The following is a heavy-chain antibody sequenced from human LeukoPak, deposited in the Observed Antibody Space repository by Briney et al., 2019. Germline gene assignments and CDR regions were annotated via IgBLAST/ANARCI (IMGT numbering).Heavy chain of an antibody. J-gene: IGHJ4*02. V-gene: IGHV4-30-4*01. Sequence: SETLSLTCTVSGGSISSGDYYWSWIRQPPGKGLEWIGYIYYSRSTYYNPSLKSRVTISVDTSKNQFSLKLSSVTAADTAVYYCARAVFVVVPAANFDYWGQGTLVAVSS. CDR2: IYYSRST. D-gene: IGHD2-2*01. CDR1: GGSISSGDYY. CDR3: ARAVFVVVPAANFDY.